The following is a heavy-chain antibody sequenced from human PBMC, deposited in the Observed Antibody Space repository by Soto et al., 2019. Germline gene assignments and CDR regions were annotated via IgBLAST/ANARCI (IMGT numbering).Heavy chain of an antibody. V-gene: IGHV1-2*04. CDR3: ARRVGARDSFDAFDI. CDR2: INPNSGGT. D-gene: IGHD1-26*01. Sequence: ASVKVSCKASGYTFTGYYMHWVRQAPGQGLEWMGWINPNSGGTNYAQKFQGWVTMTRDTSISTAYMELSRLRSDDTAVYYCARRVGARDSFDAFDIWGQGTMVTVS. CDR1: GYTFTGYY. J-gene: IGHJ3*02.